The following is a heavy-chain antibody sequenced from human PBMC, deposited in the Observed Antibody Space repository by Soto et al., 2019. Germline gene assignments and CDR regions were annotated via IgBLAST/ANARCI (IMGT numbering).Heavy chain of an antibody. CDR2: IIPIFGTA. J-gene: IGHJ6*02. CDR3: ARSSSSSYYYYGMDV. V-gene: IGHV1-69*13. CDR1: GGTFSSYA. D-gene: IGHD6-6*01. Sequence: EASVKFSCKASGGTFSSYAISWVRQAPGQGPEWMGGIIPIFGTANYAQKFQGRVTITADESTSTAYMELSSLRSEDTAVYYCARSSSSSYYYYGMDVWGQGTTVTVSS.